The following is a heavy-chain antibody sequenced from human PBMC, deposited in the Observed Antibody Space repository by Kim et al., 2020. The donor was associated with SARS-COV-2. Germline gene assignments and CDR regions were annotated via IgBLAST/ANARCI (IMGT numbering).Heavy chain of an antibody. V-gene: IGHV1-69*01. Sequence: VKVSCKASGGTFSSYAISWVRQAPGQGLEWMGGIIPIFGTANYAQKFQGRVTITADESTSTAYMELSSLRSEDTAVYYCAAPTITMVRGVIEYFDYWGQGTLVTVSS. J-gene: IGHJ4*02. CDR3: AAPTITMVRGVIEYFDY. CDR2: IIPIFGTA. D-gene: IGHD3-10*01. CDR1: GGTFSSYA.